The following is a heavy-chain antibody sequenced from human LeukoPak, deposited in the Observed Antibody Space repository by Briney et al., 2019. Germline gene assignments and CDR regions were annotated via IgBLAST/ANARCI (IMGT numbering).Heavy chain of an antibody. J-gene: IGHJ4*02. Sequence: SETLSLTCAVYGGSFSGYYWTWIRQPPGKGLEWIGEINHSGSTTYKPSLKSRVTISVDTTKNHFSLRLTSVTAADTAVYYCARGPCSTSCHRSWYFDYWGQGTLVTVSS. V-gene: IGHV4-34*01. D-gene: IGHD2-2*01. CDR2: INHSGST. CDR3: ARGPCSTSCHRSWYFDY. CDR1: GGSFSGYY.